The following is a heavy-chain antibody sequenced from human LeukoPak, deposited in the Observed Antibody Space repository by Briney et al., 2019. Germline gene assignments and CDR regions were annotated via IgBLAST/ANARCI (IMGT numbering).Heavy chain of an antibody. Sequence: SETLSLTCTVSGGSISSGSYYWSWIRQPAGKGLEWIGRIYTSGSTNYNPSLKSRVTISVDTSKNQFSLKLSSVTAADTAVYYCARSIPPGYSSSWYPSFDYWGQGTLVTVSS. CDR3: ARSIPPGYSSSWYPSFDY. CDR2: IYTSGST. V-gene: IGHV4-61*02. D-gene: IGHD6-13*01. CDR1: GGSISSGSYY. J-gene: IGHJ4*02.